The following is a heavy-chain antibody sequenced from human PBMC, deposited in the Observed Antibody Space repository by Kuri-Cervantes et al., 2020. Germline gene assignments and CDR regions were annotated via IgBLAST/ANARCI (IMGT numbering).Heavy chain of an antibody. CDR2: IYWDDTK. Sequence: SGPTLVKPTQTLTLTCNFSGFSLSTSGVSVGWIRQSPGKAPEWLGLIYWDDTKRYSPPLKTRLTISKDTSKNQVVLTMTNMDPVDTATYYCARVLWGDAFDIWGQGTMVTVSS. J-gene: IGHJ3*02. CDR1: GFSLSTSGVS. V-gene: IGHV2-5*02. D-gene: IGHD2/OR15-2a*01. CDR3: ARVLWGDAFDI.